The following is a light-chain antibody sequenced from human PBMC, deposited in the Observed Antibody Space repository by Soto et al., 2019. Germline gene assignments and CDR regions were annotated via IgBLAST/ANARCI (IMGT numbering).Light chain of an antibody. CDR3: QQYNHYSSTT. V-gene: IGKV1-5*01. Sequence: DIPMTQSPSTLSASVGDSVPITCRASQRIGRWLAWYQQKPGKAPKLLIYDASTLQSGVPSRVSGSGSGAEFTLNITSLQADDFATEYCQQYNHYSSTTFGRGTKLEI. CDR1: QRIGRW. J-gene: IGKJ2*01. CDR2: DAS.